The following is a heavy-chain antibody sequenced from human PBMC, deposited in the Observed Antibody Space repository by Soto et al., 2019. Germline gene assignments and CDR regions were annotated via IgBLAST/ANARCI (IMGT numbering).Heavy chain of an antibody. V-gene: IGHV2-5*01. CDR1: GFSLSTYGEA. J-gene: IGHJ4*02. CDR2: IYWNDDK. D-gene: IGHD6-6*01. CDR3: PHGRGEAARPVEY. Sequence: GSGPTLVNPTQTLTLTCSFSGFSLSTYGEAVGWIRQPPGKALEWLALIYWNDDKRYRPSLKTRLTATKDTSKNQVVLTMTNMDPGERAKYSGPHGRGEAARPVEYWGKGALVPVSP.